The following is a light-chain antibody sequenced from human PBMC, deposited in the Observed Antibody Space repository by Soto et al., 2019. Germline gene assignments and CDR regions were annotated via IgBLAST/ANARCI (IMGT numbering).Light chain of an antibody. CDR3: AAWDDSLNGVV. Sequence: QSVLTQPPSASGTPGQRVTISCSGSSSNIGSNTVNCYQQLPGTAPKLLIYSNNQRPSGVPDRCSGSKSGTSASLAISGLQSEDEAAYYCAAWDDSLNGVVFGGGTKVTVL. CDR2: SNN. J-gene: IGLJ2*01. CDR1: SSNIGSNT. V-gene: IGLV1-44*01.